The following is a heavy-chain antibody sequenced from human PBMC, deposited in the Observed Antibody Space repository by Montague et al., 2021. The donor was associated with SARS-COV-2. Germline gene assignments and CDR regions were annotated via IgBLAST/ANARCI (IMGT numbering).Heavy chain of an antibody. CDR2: IYYSGST. Sequence: SETLSLTCTVSGGSISSSSYYWGWIRQPPGKGLEWIGSIYYSGSTYYNPSLKSRVTISVDTSKNQFSLKLSSVTAADTAVYYCATEVADSSGYYYVPYYYYGKDVWGQGTTGTGSS. V-gene: IGHV4-39*01. CDR1: GGSISSSSYY. J-gene: IGHJ6*02. D-gene: IGHD3-22*01. CDR3: ATEVADSSGYYYVPYYYYGKDV.